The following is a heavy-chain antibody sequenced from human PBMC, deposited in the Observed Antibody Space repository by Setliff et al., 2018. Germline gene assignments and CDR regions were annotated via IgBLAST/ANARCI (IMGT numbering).Heavy chain of an antibody. Sequence: ASVKVSCKASAHIFKSYGISWVRQAPGQGLEWVGWISSYNDVTSYAGRFQGRITMTTDTSTSAAYMELRGLRSDDTAIYYCAISTLSICSGGSCPNVFDVWGPGTLVTVSS. D-gene: IGHD2-15*01. V-gene: IGHV1-18*01. CDR2: ISSYNDVT. CDR3: AISTLSICSGGSCPNVFDV. CDR1: AHIFKSYG. J-gene: IGHJ3*01.